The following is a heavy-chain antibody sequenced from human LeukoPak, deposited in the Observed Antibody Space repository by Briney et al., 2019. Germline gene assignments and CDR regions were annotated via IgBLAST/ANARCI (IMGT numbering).Heavy chain of an antibody. CDR3: ARGAAMALGYYYYMDV. J-gene: IGHJ6*03. D-gene: IGHD5-18*01. V-gene: IGHV4-34*01. Sequence: SETLSLTCAVYGGSFSGYYWSWIRQPPGKGLEWIGEINHSGSTNYNPSLKSRVTISVDTSKNQFSLKLSSVTAADTAVYYCARGAAMALGYYYYMDVRGKGTTVTISS. CDR2: INHSGST. CDR1: GGSFSGYY.